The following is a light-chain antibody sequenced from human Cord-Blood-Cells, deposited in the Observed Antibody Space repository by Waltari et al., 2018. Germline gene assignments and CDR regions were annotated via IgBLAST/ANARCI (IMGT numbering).Light chain of an antibody. V-gene: IGLV2-23*01. CDR1: RSDVGSYNL. CDR3: CSYAGSSTLV. CDR2: EGS. Sequence: QSALPQPASVSGSPGQSITLSCTGTRSDVGSYNLVSWYQQHPGKAPKLMIYEGSKRPSGVSNRFSGSKSGNTASLTISGLQAEDEADYYCCSYAGSSTLVFGGGTKLTVL. J-gene: IGLJ3*02.